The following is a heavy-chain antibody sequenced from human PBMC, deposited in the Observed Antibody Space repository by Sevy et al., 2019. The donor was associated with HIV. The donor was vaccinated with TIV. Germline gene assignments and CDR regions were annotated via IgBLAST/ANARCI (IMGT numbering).Heavy chain of an antibody. V-gene: IGHV3-48*02. CDR1: GFTFSSYG. CDR2: ISDSSSTI. J-gene: IGHJ4*02. Sequence: GGSLRLSCAASGFTFSSYGMNWVRQAPGNGLEWVSYISDSSSTIYYADSVKGRFTISRDNAKNSLYLQMNSLRDEDTAGYYCARRLAYWGQGTLVTVSS. CDR3: ARRLAY.